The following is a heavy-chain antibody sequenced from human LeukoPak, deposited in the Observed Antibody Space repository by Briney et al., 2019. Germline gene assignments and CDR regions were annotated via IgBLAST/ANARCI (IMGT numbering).Heavy chain of an antibody. Sequence: PGGSLRLSCAASGFTFSSYSMNWVRQAPGKGLEYISYISSSSSTIYYADSVKGRFTISRDNAKNSLYMQMNSLRAEDTAVYYCARDYWYAFDYWGQGILVTVSS. J-gene: IGHJ4*02. D-gene: IGHD2-8*01. CDR2: ISSSSSTI. V-gene: IGHV3-48*01. CDR3: ARDYWYAFDY. CDR1: GFTFSSYS.